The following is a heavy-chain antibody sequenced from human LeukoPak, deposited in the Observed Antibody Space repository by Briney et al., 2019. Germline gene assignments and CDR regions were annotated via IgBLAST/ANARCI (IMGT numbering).Heavy chain of an antibody. CDR2: IYSGVNT. CDR3: ARRAGEYSHPYDY. J-gene: IGHJ4*02. Sequence: GGSLRLSCAASGFTFRNYALAWIRQAPGKGLEWVSFIYSGVNTHYSDSVKGRFTISRDNSKNTLYLQMNSLRAEDTAIYYCARRAGEYSHPYDYWGQGTLVTVSS. CDR1: GFTFRNYA. V-gene: IGHV3-53*01. D-gene: IGHD2-15*01.